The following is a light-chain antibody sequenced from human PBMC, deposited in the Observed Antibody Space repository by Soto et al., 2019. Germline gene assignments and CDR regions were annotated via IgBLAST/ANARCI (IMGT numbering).Light chain of an antibody. V-gene: IGKV3-20*01. J-gene: IGKJ4*01. Sequence: VSPRSPGTLSMSTGYRATLCCRASQSVSSSYLAWYQQKPGQAPRLLIYDASNRATGIPARFSGSGSGTDFTLTISRLEPDDFAVYYCQQYGRSVTFGGGTKVDI. CDR3: QQYGRSVT. CDR1: QSVSSSY. CDR2: DAS.